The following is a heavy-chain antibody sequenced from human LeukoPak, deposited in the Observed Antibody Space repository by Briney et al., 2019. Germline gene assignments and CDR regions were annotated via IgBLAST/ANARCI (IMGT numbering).Heavy chain of an antibody. CDR1: GFTFSSYA. V-gene: IGHV3-23*01. CDR2: ISGSGGST. D-gene: IGHD4/OR15-4a*01. J-gene: IGHJ4*02. Sequence: GGSLRLSCAASGFTFSSYAMSWIRQARGKGLEWVSAISGSGGSTYYADSVKGRFTISRDNSKNTLYLQMNSLRAEDTAVYYCAKQRLPRRCDFDYWGQGTLVTVSS. CDR3: AKQRLPRRCDFDY.